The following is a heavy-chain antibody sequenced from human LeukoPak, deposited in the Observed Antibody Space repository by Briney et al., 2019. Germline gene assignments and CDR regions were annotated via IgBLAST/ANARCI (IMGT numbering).Heavy chain of an antibody. J-gene: IGHJ3*01. V-gene: IGHV3-13*01. CDR1: GFTFRAYD. D-gene: IGHD2-8*02. CDR2: IGTAGNT. CDR3: ARVRVGSGGLDL. Sequence: GGSLRLSCAASGFTFRAYDMQWVRQPIGGGLQWVSAIGTAGNTFYADSVKGRFTISRDNVKNSLYLQMNALRVEDTALYYCARVRVGSGGLDLWGQGTLVTVSS.